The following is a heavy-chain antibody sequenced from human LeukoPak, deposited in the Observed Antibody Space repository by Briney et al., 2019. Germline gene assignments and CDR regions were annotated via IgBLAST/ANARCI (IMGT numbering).Heavy chain of an antibody. D-gene: IGHD3-16*02. CDR3: ARMHDYFWGSYRYRSNDY. J-gene: IGHJ4*02. Sequence: GGSLRLSCAASGFTPSSNYMSWVREAPGPGLEWGSVIYSGGSTYFSDADKVRFTIYRDNSNITRYVQMTSLSAEDLAVYYCARMHDYFWGSYRYRSNDYWGQGTLVTVSS. V-gene: IGHV3-66*02. CDR1: GFTPSSNY. CDR2: IYSGGST.